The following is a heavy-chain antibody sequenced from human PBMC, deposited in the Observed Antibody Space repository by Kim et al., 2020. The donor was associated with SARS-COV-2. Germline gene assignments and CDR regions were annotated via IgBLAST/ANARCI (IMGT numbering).Heavy chain of an antibody. CDR2: INPNSGGT. J-gene: IGHJ3*02. D-gene: IGHD1-26*01. V-gene: IGHV1-2*05. CDR1: GYTFTGYY. CDR3: ARGGQGSGSYYDWDAFDI. Sequence: ASVKVSCKASGYTFTGYYMHWVRQAPGQGLEWMGRINPNSGGTNYAQKFQGRVTMTRDTSISTAYMELSRLRSDDTVVYYCARGGQGSGSYYDWDAFDIWGQGTMVTVSS.